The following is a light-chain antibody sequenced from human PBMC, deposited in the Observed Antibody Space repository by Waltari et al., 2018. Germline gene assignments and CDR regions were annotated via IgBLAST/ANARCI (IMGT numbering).Light chain of an antibody. CDR2: HAS. V-gene: IGKV3-20*01. CDR3: HQYGESPAT. Sequence: DIVLTQSPGTESFSPGARATFSCWARQGVSRCLPCSQRKPGQSPRRRISHASTRSTGIPDRLSGSGSGTDFSLTISRLEPEDFAMYYCHQYGESPATFGQGTNVEIK. J-gene: IGKJ1*01. CDR1: QGVSRC.